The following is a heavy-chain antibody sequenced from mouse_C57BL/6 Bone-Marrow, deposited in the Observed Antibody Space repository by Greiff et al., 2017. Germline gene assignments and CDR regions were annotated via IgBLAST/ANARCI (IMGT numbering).Heavy chain of an antibody. V-gene: IGHV1-4*01. J-gene: IGHJ3*01. Sequence: VQLQQSGAELARPGASVKMSCKASGYTFTSYTMHWVNQRPGQGLEWIGYINPSSGYTKYNQKFKDKATLTADKSSSTAYMQLSSLTSEDSAVYYCARENGRWFAYWGQGTLVTVSA. CDR3: ARENGRWFAY. CDR2: INPSSGYT. CDR1: GYTFTSYT.